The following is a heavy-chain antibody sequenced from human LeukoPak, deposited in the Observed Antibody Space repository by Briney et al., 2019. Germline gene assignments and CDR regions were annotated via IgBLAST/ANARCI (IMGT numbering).Heavy chain of an antibody. J-gene: IGHJ3*02. V-gene: IGHV3-21*01. CDR1: GFTFSSYS. Sequence: GGSLRLSCAASGFTFSSYSMNWVRQAPGKGLEWVSSISSSSSYIYYADSVKGRFTISRDNAKNSLYLQMNSLRAEDTAVYYCARGSRDTNGDSSPLDAFDIWGQGTMVTVSS. CDR2: ISSSSSYI. CDR3: ARGSRDTNGDSSPLDAFDI. D-gene: IGHD3-22*01.